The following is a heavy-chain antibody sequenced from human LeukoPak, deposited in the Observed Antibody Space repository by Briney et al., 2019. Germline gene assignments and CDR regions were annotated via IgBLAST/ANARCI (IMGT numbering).Heavy chain of an antibody. CDR2: ISSSGSTT. J-gene: IGHJ6*03. Sequence: GGSLRLSCAASGFTFSSYEMNWVRQAPGKGLEWVSYISSSGSTTYYADSVKGRFTISRDNAKNSLYLQMNSLRAEDTAVYYCARADYYYYVDVWGKGTTVTVSS. V-gene: IGHV3-48*03. CDR1: GFTFSSYE. CDR3: ARADYYYYVDV.